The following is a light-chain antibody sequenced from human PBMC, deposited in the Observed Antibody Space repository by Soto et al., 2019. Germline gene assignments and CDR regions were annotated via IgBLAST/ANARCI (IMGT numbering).Light chain of an antibody. J-gene: IGLJ2*01. Sequence: QSVLTQPPSGSAAPGQKVTISCSGSDSNDWKNDGSWYQQVPGTAPRLLIYDSNKRPSVIPDRFSASRSGTSATLVVTGVQTGDEADYYCVTWASSLSAVVFGGGTKLTVL. CDR3: VTWASSLSAVV. V-gene: IGLV1-51*01. CDR1: DSNDWKND. CDR2: DSN.